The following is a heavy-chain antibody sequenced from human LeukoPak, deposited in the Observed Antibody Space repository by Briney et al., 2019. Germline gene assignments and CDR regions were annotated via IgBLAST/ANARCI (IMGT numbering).Heavy chain of an antibody. J-gene: IGHJ4*02. D-gene: IGHD5-24*01. CDR3: AKGGGRWLQTNFDY. CDR1: GFTFDDYA. V-gene: IGHV3-9*03. CDR2: ISWNSGSI. Sequence: PGGSLRLSCAASGFTFDDYAMHWVRQAPGKGLEWVSGISWNSGSIGYADSVKGRFTISRDNAKNSLYLQMNSLRAEDMALYYCAKGGGRWLQTNFDYWGQGTLVTVSS.